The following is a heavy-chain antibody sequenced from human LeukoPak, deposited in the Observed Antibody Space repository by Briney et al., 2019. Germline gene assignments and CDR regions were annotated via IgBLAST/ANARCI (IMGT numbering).Heavy chain of an antibody. J-gene: IGHJ5*01. CDR1: EFTFSSYA. D-gene: IGHD3-10*01. CDR3: AKDYYYGSGSYYALDS. CDR2: LSGSGGST. V-gene: IGHV3-23*01. Sequence: PGGSLRLSCAASEFTFSSYAMSWVRQAPGKGLKWVSALSGSGGSTYHADSVKGRFTISRDNSKNTLYLQMNSLRADDTAIYYCAKDYYYGSGSYYALDSWGQGTLVTVSS.